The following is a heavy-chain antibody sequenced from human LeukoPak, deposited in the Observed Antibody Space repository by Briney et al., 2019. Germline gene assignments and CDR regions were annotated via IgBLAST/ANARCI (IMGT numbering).Heavy chain of an antibody. CDR2: INHSGST. Sequence: SETLSLTCAVYGGSFSGYYWSWIRQPPGKGLEWIGEINHSGSTNYNPSLKSRVTISVDTSKNQFSLKLSSVTAADTAVYYCARGYLLESITMIVVVIFDYWGQGTLVTVSS. V-gene: IGHV4-34*01. D-gene: IGHD3-22*01. CDR1: GGSFSGYY. CDR3: ARGYLLESITMIVVVIFDY. J-gene: IGHJ4*02.